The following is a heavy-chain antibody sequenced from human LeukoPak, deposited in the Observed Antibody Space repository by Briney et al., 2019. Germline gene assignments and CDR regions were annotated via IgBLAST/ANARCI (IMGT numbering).Heavy chain of an antibody. Sequence: GGSLRLSCAASGFTFSSYNMNWVRQAPGKGLEWVSSITTSSSVFYADSVKGRFTISRDNAKNSLYLQMNSLRAEDTAVYYCARDLIVVGPVDYWGQGTLVTVSS. CDR3: ARDLIVVGPVDY. CDR2: ITTSSSV. J-gene: IGHJ4*02. D-gene: IGHD3-22*01. CDR1: GFTFSSYN. V-gene: IGHV3-21*01.